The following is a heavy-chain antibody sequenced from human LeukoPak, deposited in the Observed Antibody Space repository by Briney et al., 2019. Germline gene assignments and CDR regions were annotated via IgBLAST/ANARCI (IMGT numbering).Heavy chain of an antibody. V-gene: IGHV4-39*01. J-gene: IGHJ6*03. CDR1: GGSISSGSYY. CDR3: ASFYCSGGSCYQYFSYYYMDV. Sequence: SETLSLTCTVSGGSISSGSYYWSWIRQPPGKGLEWIGSIYYSGSTYYNPSLQSRVTISVDTSKNQFSLKLNSVTAADTAVYYCASFYCSGGSCYQYFSYYYMDVWGKGTTVTISS. CDR2: IYYSGST. D-gene: IGHD2-15*01.